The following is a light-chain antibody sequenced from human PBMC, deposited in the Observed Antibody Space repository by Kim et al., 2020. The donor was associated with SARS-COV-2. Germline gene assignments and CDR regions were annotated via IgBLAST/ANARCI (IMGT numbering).Light chain of an antibody. CDR3: SSYSSSSTVV. CDR1: SSDVGGYGY. Sequence: GQWITISCTGTSSDVGGYGYVSWYQQHPGKAPKLILYDVTERPSRVTNRFSGSKSGNTASLTISGLQAEDEADYYCSSYSSSSTVVFGGGTKVTVL. J-gene: IGLJ3*02. CDR2: DVT. V-gene: IGLV2-14*04.